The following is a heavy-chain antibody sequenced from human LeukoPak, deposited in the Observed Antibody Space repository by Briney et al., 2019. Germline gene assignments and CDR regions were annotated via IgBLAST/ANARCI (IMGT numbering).Heavy chain of an antibody. J-gene: IGHJ6*03. CDR3: AKRRGLELLYYYYMDV. D-gene: IGHD1-7*01. V-gene: IGHV3-23*01. CDR2: ISGSGGST. Sequence: GGSLRLSCAASGFTFSSYAMSWVRQAPGKGLEWVSAISGSGGSTYYADSVKGRFTISRDNSKNTLYLQMNSLRAEDTAVYYCAKRRGLELLYYYYMDVWGRGTTVTVSS. CDR1: GFTFSSYA.